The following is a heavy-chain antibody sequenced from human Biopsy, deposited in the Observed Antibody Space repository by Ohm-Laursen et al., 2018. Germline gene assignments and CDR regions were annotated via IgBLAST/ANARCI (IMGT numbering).Heavy chain of an antibody. CDR2: ISGSGDST. J-gene: IGHJ4*02. Sequence: SLRLSCAASGFAFPPYGMNWVRQAPGKGLEWVSTISGSGDSTYYADSVKGRFTISRDASKNTLYLLMNSLRAEDTAMYYCAKGGYCTTTSCYMDVDYWGQGTLVTVSS. D-gene: IGHD2-2*02. V-gene: IGHV3-23*01. CDR3: AKGGYCTTTSCYMDVDY. CDR1: GFAFPPYG.